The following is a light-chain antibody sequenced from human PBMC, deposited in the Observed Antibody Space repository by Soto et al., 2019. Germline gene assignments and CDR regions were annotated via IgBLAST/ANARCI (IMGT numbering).Light chain of an antibody. J-gene: IGLJ2*01. CDR1: SSNIGTYY. CDR2: DNN. V-gene: IGLV1-51*01. Sequence: QSVLTQPPSVSAAPGQTVTISCSGSSSNIGTYYISWYQQLPGTAPKLLIYDNNKRPSGIPDRFSGSKSGTSGTLGITGLQTGDEADYYCGTWDSSLSVVVFGGGTKLTVL. CDR3: GTWDSSLSVVV.